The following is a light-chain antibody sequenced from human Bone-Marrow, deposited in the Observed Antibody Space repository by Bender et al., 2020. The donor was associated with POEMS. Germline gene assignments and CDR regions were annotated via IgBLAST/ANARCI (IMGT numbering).Light chain of an antibody. V-gene: IGLV2-23*02. CDR3: SSYAGSSTYV. CDR2: EVT. J-gene: IGLJ1*01. CDR1: SSDIGVYNV. Sequence: QSALTQPASVSGSPGQSITISCTGTSSDIGVYNVVSWYQQHPGKAPKLLIYEVTKRPSGVPARFSGSKSGNTASLIVSGLQADDEADYYCSSYAGSSTYVFGTGTKVTVL.